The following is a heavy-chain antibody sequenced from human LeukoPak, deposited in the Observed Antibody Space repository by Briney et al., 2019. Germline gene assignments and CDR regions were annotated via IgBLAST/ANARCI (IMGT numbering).Heavy chain of an antibody. D-gene: IGHD2-2*01. CDR1: GFTFSSYE. CDR3: ARVGRYCSTTGCDYYYGMDV. V-gene: IGHV3-48*03. J-gene: IGHJ6*02. Sequence: GGSLRLSCAASGFTFSSYEMNWVRQAPGKGLEWVSYISNSGTAIYYADSVKGRFTISRDNAKSSLYLRMSSLRAEDTAVYYCARVGRYCSTTGCDYYYGMDVWGQGTTVTVSS. CDR2: ISNSGTAI.